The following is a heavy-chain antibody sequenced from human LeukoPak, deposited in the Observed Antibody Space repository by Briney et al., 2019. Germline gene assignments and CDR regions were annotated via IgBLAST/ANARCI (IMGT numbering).Heavy chain of an antibody. Sequence: PGGSLRLSCAASGFTVSSNYMSWVRQAPGKGLEWVSAISGSGGSTYYADSVKGRFTISRDNSKNTLYLQMNSLRAEDTAVYYCAKDSPGVGLGAFDIWGQGTMVTVSS. D-gene: IGHD1-26*01. V-gene: IGHV3-23*01. CDR3: AKDSPGVGLGAFDI. CDR2: ISGSGGST. CDR1: GFTVSSNY. J-gene: IGHJ3*02.